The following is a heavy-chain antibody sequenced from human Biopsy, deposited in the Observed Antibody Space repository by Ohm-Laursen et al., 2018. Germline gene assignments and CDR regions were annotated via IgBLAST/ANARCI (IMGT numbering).Heavy chain of an antibody. D-gene: IGHD1-26*01. CDR1: GDSINNYY. CDR3: ARGTGRYYVYGAFDI. Sequence: TLSLTCSVSGDSINNYYWSRIRQPAGKGLEWIGRIYTSGSPNYSLSLESRVTMSVDTSKNQFSLNLRSVTAADTAVYYCARGTGRYYVYGAFDIWGQGTVVTVSS. CDR2: IYTSGSP. V-gene: IGHV4-4*07. J-gene: IGHJ3*02.